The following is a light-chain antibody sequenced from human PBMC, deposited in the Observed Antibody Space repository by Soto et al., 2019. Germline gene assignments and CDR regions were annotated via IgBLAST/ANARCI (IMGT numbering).Light chain of an antibody. CDR3: QQYSDSWT. J-gene: IGKJ1*01. Sequence: DIQMTQSPSTLSASVGDRVIITCRASQSISGWLAWYQQKPGKTPKLLISKASSLQSGVPSRFTGSGSGTEFTLVISSLQPEDFATYYCQQYSDSWTFGQGTKVEIK. V-gene: IGKV1-5*03. CDR2: KAS. CDR1: QSISGW.